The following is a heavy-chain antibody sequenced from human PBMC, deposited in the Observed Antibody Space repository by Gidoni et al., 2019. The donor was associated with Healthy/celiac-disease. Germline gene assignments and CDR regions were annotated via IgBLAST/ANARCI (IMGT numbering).Heavy chain of an antibody. CDR2: ISYDGSNK. CDR3: AKDSSVVVTANTFDY. CDR1: GFTLRTYG. Sequence: QVQLVESGGGVVQPGRSLSLSCAASGFTLRTYGMHWVRQSPGKGLEWVAVISYDGSNKYYADSVKGRFTISRDNSKNTLYLQMNSLRAEDTAVYYCAKDSSVVVTANTFDYWGQGTLVTVSS. V-gene: IGHV3-30*18. D-gene: IGHD2-21*02. J-gene: IGHJ4*02.